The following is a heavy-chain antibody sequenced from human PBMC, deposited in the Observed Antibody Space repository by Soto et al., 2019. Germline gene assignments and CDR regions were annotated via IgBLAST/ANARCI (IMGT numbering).Heavy chain of an antibody. CDR1: GFTFSDHY. J-gene: IGHJ4*01. V-gene: IGHV3-72*01. CDR2: IRNKANSYTT. D-gene: IGHD1-26*01. CDR3: ARDSGKGAYFDY. Sequence: EVQLVESGGGLVQPGGSQRLSCAASGFTFSDHYMDWVRQAPGKGLEWVGRIRNKANSYTTDYAASVKGRFTISRDDSKDSLYLQMNRLKTEDTAIYYCARDSGKGAYFDYWGHGTLANVSS.